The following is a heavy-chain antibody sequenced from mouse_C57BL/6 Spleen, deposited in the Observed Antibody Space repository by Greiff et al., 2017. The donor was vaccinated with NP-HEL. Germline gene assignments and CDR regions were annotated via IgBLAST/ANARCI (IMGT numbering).Heavy chain of an antibody. CDR2: INPNNGGT. J-gene: IGHJ3*01. Sequence: EVQLQQSGPELVKPGASVKIPCKASGYTFTDYNMDWVKQSHGKSLEWIGDINPNNGGTIYNQKFKGKATLTVDKSSSTAYMELRSLTSEDTAVYYGARGAYDYASWFAYWGQGTLVTVSA. D-gene: IGHD2-4*01. CDR1: GYTFTDYN. CDR3: ARGAYDYASWFAY. V-gene: IGHV1-18*01.